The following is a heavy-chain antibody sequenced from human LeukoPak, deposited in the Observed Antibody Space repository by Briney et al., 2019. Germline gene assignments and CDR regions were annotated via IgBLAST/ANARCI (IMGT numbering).Heavy chain of an antibody. CDR2: MNPNSGNT. V-gene: IGHV1-8*01. Sequence: ASVKVSCKASGYTFTSYDINWVRQATGQGLEWMGWMNPNSGNTGYAQKFQGRVTMTEDTSTDTAYMELSSLRSEDTAVYYCATMPPGDYYYYYMDVWGKGTTVTISS. CDR3: ATMPPGDYYYYYMDV. CDR1: GYTFTSYD. D-gene: IGHD1/OR15-1a*01. J-gene: IGHJ6*03.